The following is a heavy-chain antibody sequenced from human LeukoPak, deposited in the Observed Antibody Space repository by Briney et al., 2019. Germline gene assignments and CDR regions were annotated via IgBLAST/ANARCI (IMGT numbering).Heavy chain of an antibody. CDR2: FIPIFGTP. V-gene: IGHV1-69*13. Sequence: ASVKVSCKASGGTFSSHVISWVRQAPGQGLEWMGGFIPIFGTPDYAQKFQGRVTFTADESTGTAYMELSSPRSEDTAVYYCARGLGGLIRPGNVDYYHMDVWGKGTTVIVSS. CDR3: ARGLGGLIRPGNVDYYHMDV. D-gene: IGHD3-16*01. J-gene: IGHJ6*03. CDR1: GGTFSSHV.